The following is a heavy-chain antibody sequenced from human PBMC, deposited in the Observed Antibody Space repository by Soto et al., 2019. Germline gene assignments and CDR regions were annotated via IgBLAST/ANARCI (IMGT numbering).Heavy chain of an antibody. CDR2: TYYRSKWYN. V-gene: IGHV6-1*01. D-gene: IGHD2-2*01. CDR3: ARDSSRYQTTHDYYYGMDV. Sequence: SQTLSLTCAISGDSFSSNSAACNWIRQSPSRGLEWLGRTYYRSKWYNDYAVSVKSRITINPDTSKNQFSLHLNSVTPEDTAVYYCARDSSRYQTTHDYYYGMDVWGQGTTVTVSS. J-gene: IGHJ6*02. CDR1: GDSFSSNSAA.